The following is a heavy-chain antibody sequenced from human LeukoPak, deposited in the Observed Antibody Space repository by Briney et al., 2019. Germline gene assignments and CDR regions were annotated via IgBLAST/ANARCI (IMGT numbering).Heavy chain of an antibody. J-gene: IGHJ3*02. CDR1: GFTFSSYS. V-gene: IGHV3-48*01. CDR3: ARAAPNWYSSGPYGDAFDI. Sequence: PGGSLRLSCAASGFTFSSYSMNWVRQAPGKGLEWVSYISSSSSTIYYADSVKGRFTISRDNAKNSLYLQMNSLRAEDTAVYYCARAAPNWYSSGPYGDAFDIWGQGTMVTVSS. CDR2: ISSSSSTI. D-gene: IGHD6-19*01.